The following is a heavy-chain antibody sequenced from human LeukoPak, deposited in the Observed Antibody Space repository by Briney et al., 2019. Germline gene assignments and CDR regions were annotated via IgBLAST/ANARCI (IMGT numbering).Heavy chain of an antibody. CDR2: ITAIAVDT. J-gene: IGHJ4*02. CDR3: VSKGLQLFGELLD. D-gene: IGHD3-10*01. Sequence: GGSLRLSCGTSGFTFSSYAMSWVRQAPGKGLEWVSLITAIAVDTYYADSVKGRFTISRDNSRNTLYLQMDSLRAEDSAIYYCVSKGLQLFGELLDWGQGTLVTVSS. V-gene: IGHV3-23*01. CDR1: GFTFSSYA.